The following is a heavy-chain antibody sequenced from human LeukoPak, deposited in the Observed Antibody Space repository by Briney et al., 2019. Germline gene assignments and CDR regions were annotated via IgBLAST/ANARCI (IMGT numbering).Heavy chain of an antibody. V-gene: IGHV4-59*01. D-gene: IGHD5-18*01. Sequence: SETLSLTCTVSGGSIISYYWSWIRQPPGKGLEWIGYIYYSGSTNYNPSLKSRVTISVDTSKNQFSLKLSSVTAADTAVYYCARVHTAMVRYWYFDLWGRGTLVTVSS. J-gene: IGHJ2*01. CDR3: ARVHTAMVRYWYFDL. CDR1: GGSIISYY. CDR2: IYYSGST.